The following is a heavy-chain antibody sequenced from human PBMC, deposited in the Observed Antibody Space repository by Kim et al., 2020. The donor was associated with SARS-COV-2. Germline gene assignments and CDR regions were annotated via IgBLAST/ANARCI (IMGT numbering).Heavy chain of an antibody. D-gene: IGHD4-17*01. V-gene: IGHV3-23*01. Sequence: GGSLRLSCAASGFTFSSYAMSWVRQAPGKGLEWVSAISGSGGSTYYADSVKGRFTISRDNSKNTLYLQMNSLRAEDTAVYYCAKVITVTTLSGMDVWGQGTTVTVSS. CDR2: ISGSGGST. CDR3: AKVITVTTLSGMDV. CDR1: GFTFSSYA. J-gene: IGHJ6*02.